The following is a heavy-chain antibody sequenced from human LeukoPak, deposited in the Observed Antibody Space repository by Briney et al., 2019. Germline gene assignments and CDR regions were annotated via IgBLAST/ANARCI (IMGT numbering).Heavy chain of an antibody. CDR2: IYYSGST. Sequence: PSETLSLTCTVSGGSISSSSYYWGWIRQPPGKGLEWIGSIYYSGSTYYNPSLKSRVTISVDTSKNQFSLKLSSVTAADTAVYYCAREASGGSGSYVFDYWGQGTLVTVSS. J-gene: IGHJ4*02. CDR3: AREASGGSGSYVFDY. V-gene: IGHV4-39*07. D-gene: IGHD3-10*01. CDR1: GGSISSSSYY.